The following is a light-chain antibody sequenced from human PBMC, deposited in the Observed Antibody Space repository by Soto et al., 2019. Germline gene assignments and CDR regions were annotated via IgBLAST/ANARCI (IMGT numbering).Light chain of an antibody. CDR2: VAS. J-gene: IGKJ2*01. Sequence: EIVMTQSPATLSVSPGERATLSCRASQSVSSNLAWYQQKPGQTPKLLIYVASTRATGIPARFSGSGSGTEFTLTISSLQSEDFATYYCQQSYSTSYTFGQGTKLEIK. CDR1: QSVSSN. V-gene: IGKV3-15*01. CDR3: QQSYSTSYT.